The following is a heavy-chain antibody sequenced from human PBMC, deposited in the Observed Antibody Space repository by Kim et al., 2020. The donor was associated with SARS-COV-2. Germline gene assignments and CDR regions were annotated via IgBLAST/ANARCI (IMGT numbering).Heavy chain of an antibody. D-gene: IGHD6-13*01. CDR2: IYYSGST. CDR3: ARDFLGIAAAGDGAAFDI. Sequence: SETLSLTCTFSGGSISSSSYYWGWIRQPPGKGLEWIGSIYYSGSTYYNPSLKSRVTISVDTSKNQFSLKLSSVTAADTAVYYCARDFLGIAAAGDGAAFDIWGQGTMVTVSS. CDR1: GGSISSSSYY. V-gene: IGHV4-39*07. J-gene: IGHJ3*02.